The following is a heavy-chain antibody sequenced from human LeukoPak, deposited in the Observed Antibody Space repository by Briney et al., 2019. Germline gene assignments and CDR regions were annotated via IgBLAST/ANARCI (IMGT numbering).Heavy chain of an antibody. CDR3: AKAFMGPSAPLDDY. D-gene: IGHD1-26*01. Sequence: PGGSLRLSCAASGFTFSSYGMHWVRQAPGKGLEWVAVISYDGSNKYYADSVKGRFTISRDNSKNTLYLQMNSLRAEDTAVYYCAKAFMGPSAPLDDYWGQGTLVTVSS. CDR2: ISYDGSNK. V-gene: IGHV3-30*18. J-gene: IGHJ4*02. CDR1: GFTFSSYG.